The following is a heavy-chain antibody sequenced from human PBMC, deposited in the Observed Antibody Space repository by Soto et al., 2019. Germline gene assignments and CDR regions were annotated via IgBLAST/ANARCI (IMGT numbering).Heavy chain of an antibody. D-gene: IGHD2-8*02. J-gene: IGHJ4*02. CDR2: INHSGST. CDR3: ARDKITGLFDY. CDR1: GGHFSGYY. V-gene: IGHV4-34*01. Sequence: PSETMSLTSAVYGGHFSGYYWTWIRQPPGTGLEWIGEINHSGSTNYNPSLKSRVTISVDTSKNQFSLKLTSVTAADTAVYYCARDKITGLFDYWGQGTLVTVSS.